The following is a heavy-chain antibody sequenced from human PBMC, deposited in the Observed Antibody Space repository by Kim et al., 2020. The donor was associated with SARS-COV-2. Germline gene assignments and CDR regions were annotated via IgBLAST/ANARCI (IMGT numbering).Heavy chain of an antibody. Sequence: GGSLRLSCAASGFTFSSYAMSWVRQAPGKGLEWVSAISGSGGSTYYADSVKGRFTISRDNSKNTLYLQMNSLRAEDTAVYYCAKDWFDYDILTGYYFMSPAEYWGQGTLVTVSS. J-gene: IGHJ4*02. CDR1: GFTFSSYA. CDR2: ISGSGGST. V-gene: IGHV3-23*01. D-gene: IGHD3-9*01. CDR3: AKDWFDYDILTGYYFMSPAEY.